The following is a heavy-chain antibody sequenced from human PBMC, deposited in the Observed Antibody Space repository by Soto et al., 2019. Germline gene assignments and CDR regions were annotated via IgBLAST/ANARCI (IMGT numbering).Heavy chain of an antibody. D-gene: IGHD3-22*01. V-gene: IGHV3-74*01. CDR3: ARGSPPVYYYDSSANQGALDY. J-gene: IGHJ4*02. CDR2: INSDGSST. CDR1: GFTFSSYW. Sequence: GXSLRHSCSASGFTFSSYWRHWVRQAPVKGLVWVSRINSDGSSTSYADSVKGRFTISRDNAKNTLYLQMNSLRAEDTAVYYCARGSPPVYYYDSSANQGALDYWGQGTLVTVSS.